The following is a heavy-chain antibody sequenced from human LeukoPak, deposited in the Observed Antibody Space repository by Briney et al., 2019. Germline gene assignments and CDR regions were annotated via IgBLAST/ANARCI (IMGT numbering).Heavy chain of an antibody. CDR1: GHTFTSYY. D-gene: IGHD2-2*01. V-gene: IGHV1-46*01. Sequence: ASVKVSCKASGHTFTSYYMHWVRQAPGQGLEWMGIINPSGGSTSYAQKFQGRVTMTRDTSTSTVYMELSSLRSEDTAVYYCARDSATYCSSTSCPAFDYWGQGTLVAVSS. CDR2: INPSGGST. CDR3: ARDSATYCSSTSCPAFDY. J-gene: IGHJ4*02.